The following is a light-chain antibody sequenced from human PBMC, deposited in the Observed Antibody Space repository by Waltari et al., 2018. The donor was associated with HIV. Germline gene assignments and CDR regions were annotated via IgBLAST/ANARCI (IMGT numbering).Light chain of an antibody. J-gene: IGLJ3*02. CDR2: DDR. CDR1: TIRSKR. Sequence: SYVLTQPPSVSVAPGQTARITCGGDTIRSKRVHWYQQKSGQAPVVVVYDDRDRPSGIPERFSGSNSGNTATLTISGVEVGDEADYYCQVWDSSSVHWVFGGGTKLTV. CDR3: QVWDSSSVHWV. V-gene: IGLV3-21*02.